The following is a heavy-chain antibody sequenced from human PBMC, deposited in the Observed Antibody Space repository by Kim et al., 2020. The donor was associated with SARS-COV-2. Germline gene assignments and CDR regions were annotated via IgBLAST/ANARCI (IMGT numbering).Heavy chain of an antibody. Sequence: ASTYYTPSLKSRVSISVDTSKNQFSLKLSSVTAADTAVYYCARAVSGLDPWGQGTLVTVSS. V-gene: IGHV4-31*02. D-gene: IGHD2-8*01. J-gene: IGHJ5*02. CDR3: ARAVSGLDP. CDR2: AST.